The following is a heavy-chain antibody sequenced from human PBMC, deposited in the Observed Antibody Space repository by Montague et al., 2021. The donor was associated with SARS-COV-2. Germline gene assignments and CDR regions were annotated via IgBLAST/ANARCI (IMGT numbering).Heavy chain of an antibody. D-gene: IGHD3-22*01. Sequence: SETLSLTCTVSGGSISSYYWSWIRQPPGKGLEWIGYIYYSGSTNYNPSLKSRVTISVDTPKNQFSLKLSSVTAADTAVYYCASAYYDSGGYYGYFDYWGQGTLVTVSS. CDR2: IYYSGST. CDR1: GGSISSYY. V-gene: IGHV4-59*13. J-gene: IGHJ4*02. CDR3: ASAYYDSGGYYGYFDY.